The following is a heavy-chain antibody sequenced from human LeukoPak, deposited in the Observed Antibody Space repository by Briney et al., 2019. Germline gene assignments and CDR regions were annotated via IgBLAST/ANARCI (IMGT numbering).Heavy chain of an antibody. D-gene: IGHD1-26*01. CDR2: IYHSGST. J-gene: IGHJ4*02. Sequence: PSEALSLTCTVSGYSISSGYYWGWIRQPPGKGLEWIGSIYHSGSTYYNPSLKSRVTISLDTSKNQFSLKLSSVTAADTAVYYCARGELLDRFDYWGQGTLVSVSS. CDR3: ARGELLDRFDY. V-gene: IGHV4-38-2*02. CDR1: GYSISSGYY.